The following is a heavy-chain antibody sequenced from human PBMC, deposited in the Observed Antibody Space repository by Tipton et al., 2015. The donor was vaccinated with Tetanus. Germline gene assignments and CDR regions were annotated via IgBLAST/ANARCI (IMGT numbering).Heavy chain of an antibody. D-gene: IGHD4-17*01. J-gene: IGHJ4*02. CDR1: GFIFSSYG. CDR3: AKWVKYGDYELGISFIDQ. CDR2: SWYDGTDT. V-gene: IGHV3-33*06. Sequence: SLRLSCAASGFIFSSYGIHWVRQAPGKGLEWVAVSWYDGTDTYYADAVKGRFTISRDNSKNPLYLQMDSLRFKDTAVYHCAKWVKYGDYELGISFIDQWGQGTQVTVSS.